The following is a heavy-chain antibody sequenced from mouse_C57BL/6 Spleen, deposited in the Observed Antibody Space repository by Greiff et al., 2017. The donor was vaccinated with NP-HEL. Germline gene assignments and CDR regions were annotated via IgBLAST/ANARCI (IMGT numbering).Heavy chain of an antibody. J-gene: IGHJ3*01. V-gene: IGHV1-50*01. D-gene: IGHD1-1*01. Sequence: QVQLQQPGAELVKPGASVKLSCKASGYTFTSYWMPWVKQRPGQGLEWIGEIDPSDSYTNYNQKFKGKATLTVDTSYSTAYMQLSSLTSEDSAVYYCASYYYGTPFAYWGQGTLVTVSA. CDR3: ASYYYGTPFAY. CDR2: IDPSDSYT. CDR1: GYTFTSYW.